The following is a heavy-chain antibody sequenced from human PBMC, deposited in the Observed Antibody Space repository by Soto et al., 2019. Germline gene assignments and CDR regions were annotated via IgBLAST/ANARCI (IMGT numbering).Heavy chain of an antibody. CDR2: SFHSGTT. D-gene: IGHD2-15*01. V-gene: IGHV4-4*02. CDR3: ARTARYCSGGSCYQDY. Sequence: SETLSLTCDVSCDSISSGNWWSWVRQPPGRGLEWIGESFHSGTTNYNPSLKSRVTISVDKSKNQFSLHLASVTAADTAVYFCARTARYCSGGSCYQDYWGQGTLVTVSS. CDR1: CDSISSGNW. J-gene: IGHJ4*02.